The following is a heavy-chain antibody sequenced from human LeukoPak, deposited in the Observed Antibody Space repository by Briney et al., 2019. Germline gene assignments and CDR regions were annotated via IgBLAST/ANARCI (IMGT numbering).Heavy chain of an antibody. CDR2: IPASGGST. J-gene: IGHJ4*02. CDR1: GFTFSSNV. V-gene: IGHV3-23*01. Sequence: PGGSLRLSCAASGFTFSSNVMIWVRQAPGKGLEWVSSIPASGGSTYYADSVKGRFTISRDNSKNSLYLQMNSLRAEDTAVYYCAKESSGGWYFDYWGRGTLVTVSS. CDR3: AKESSGGWYFDY. D-gene: IGHD6-19*01.